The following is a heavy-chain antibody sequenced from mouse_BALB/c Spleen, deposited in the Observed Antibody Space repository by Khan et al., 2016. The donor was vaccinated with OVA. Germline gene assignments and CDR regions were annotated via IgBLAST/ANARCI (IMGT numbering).Heavy chain of an antibody. J-gene: IGHJ4*01. D-gene: IGHD2-10*01. CDR3: ARPPYFSYVMVY. V-gene: IGHV9-3-1*01. Sequence: QEVQSGPELKKPGETVKISCKASGDTFRNYGMNWVKQAPGKGLKWMGWINTYTGEPTYADDFKGRFAFSLETSASTAYLQINNLKNEDTATYFCARPPYFSYVMVYWGQGTSVTVSS. CDR2: INTYTGEP. CDR1: GDTFRNYG.